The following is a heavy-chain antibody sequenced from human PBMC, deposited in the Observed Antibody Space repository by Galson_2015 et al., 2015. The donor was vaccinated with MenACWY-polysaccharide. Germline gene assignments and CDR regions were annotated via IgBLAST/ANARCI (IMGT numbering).Heavy chain of an antibody. Sequence: SLRLSCAASGLTFSNNWIHWVRQAPGKGLVWVSRINSDASNTAYADSVKGRFTISRDNAKNTLYLQMNSLRVEDTAVYYCVGPLGRGGTGAYGMDAWGHGTMVTVS. D-gene: IGHD3-10*01. V-gene: IGHV3-74*01. CDR3: VGPLGRGGTGAYGMDA. CDR1: GLTFSNNW. CDR2: INSDASNT. J-gene: IGHJ6*02.